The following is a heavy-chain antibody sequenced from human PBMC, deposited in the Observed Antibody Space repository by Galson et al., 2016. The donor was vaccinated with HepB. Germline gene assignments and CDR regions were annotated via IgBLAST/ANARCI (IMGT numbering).Heavy chain of an antibody. CDR1: GFTFGQYW. D-gene: IGHD2/OR15-2a*01. CDR2: IKRDGSAT. Sequence: SLRLSCAASGFTFGQYWMTWVRQAPGKGLEWVANIKRDGSATSYVDSVKGRFTISRDNAKNSLYLQMNTLRGEDTAVYYCATQLGLIIVPGTFDSWGQGTLVTVSS. CDR3: ATQLGLIIVPGTFDS. J-gene: IGHJ4*02. V-gene: IGHV3-7*03.